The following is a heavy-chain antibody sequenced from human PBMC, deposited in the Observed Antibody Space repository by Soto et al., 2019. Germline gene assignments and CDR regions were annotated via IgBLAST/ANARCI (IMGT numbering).Heavy chain of an antibody. J-gene: IGHJ5*02. D-gene: IGHD6-13*01. Sequence: QVTVKESGPVLVKPTETLTLTCTVSGFSLSNAGLGVSWIRQPPGKALEWLAHIFSNDEKSYSTSLKSRLTMSKDTSKSQVALLMTNMDPVDTATYYCASTYTTSWYWFDPWGQGTLVTVPS. V-gene: IGHV2-26*04. CDR3: ASTYTTSWYWFDP. CDR1: GFSLSNAGLG. CDR2: IFSNDEK.